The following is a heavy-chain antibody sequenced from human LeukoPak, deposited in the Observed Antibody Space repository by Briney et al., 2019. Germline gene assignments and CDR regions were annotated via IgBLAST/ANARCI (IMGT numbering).Heavy chain of an antibody. CDR3: AKFPDPAMVRFYFAY. J-gene: IGHJ4*02. CDR1: GFTFTSYA. CDR2: MSGSGGST. D-gene: IGHD5-18*01. Sequence: GGSLRLSCAASGFTFTSYAMSWVRQAPGKGLEWVSVMSGSGGSTYYADSVKGRFTISRDNSKSTLYLQMNSLRAEDTAVYYLAKFPDPAMVRFYFAYWAREPWSPSPQ. V-gene: IGHV3-23*01.